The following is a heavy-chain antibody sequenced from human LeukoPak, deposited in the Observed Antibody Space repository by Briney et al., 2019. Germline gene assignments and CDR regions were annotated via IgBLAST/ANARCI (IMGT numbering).Heavy chain of an antibody. CDR1: GFTFSDYY. CDR3: ARQYSSGWPFDY. CDR2: IYSGGST. Sequence: GGSLRLSCAASGFTFSDYYMSWIRQAPGKGLEWVSVIYSGGSTYYADSVKGRFTISRDNSKNTLYLQMNSLRAEDTAVYYCARQYSSGWPFDYWGQGTLVTVSS. D-gene: IGHD6-19*01. J-gene: IGHJ4*02. V-gene: IGHV3-66*04.